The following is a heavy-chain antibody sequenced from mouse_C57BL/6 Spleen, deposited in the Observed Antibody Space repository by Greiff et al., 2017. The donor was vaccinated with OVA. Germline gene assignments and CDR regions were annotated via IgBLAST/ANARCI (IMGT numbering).Heavy chain of an antibody. Sequence: QVQLQQPGAELVMPGASVKLSCKASGYTFTSYWMHWVKQRPGQGLEWIGEIDPSDSYTNYNQKFKGKSTLTVDKSSSTAYMQLSSLTSEDSAVYYCARGLRYPDYWGQGTTLTVSS. J-gene: IGHJ2*01. CDR2: IDPSDSYT. CDR1: GYTFTSYW. V-gene: IGHV1-69*01. D-gene: IGHD1-1*01. CDR3: ARGLRYPDY.